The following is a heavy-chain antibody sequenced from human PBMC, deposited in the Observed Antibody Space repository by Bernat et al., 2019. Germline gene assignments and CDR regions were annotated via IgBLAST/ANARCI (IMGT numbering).Heavy chain of an antibody. CDR2: ISYDGSNK. CDR3: ARGGYSGSRDAFDI. V-gene: IGHV3-30-3*01. D-gene: IGHD1-26*01. J-gene: IGHJ3*02. Sequence: QVQLVESGGGVVQPGRSLRLSCAASGFTFSSYAMHWVRQAPGKGLEWVAVISYDGSNKYYADSVKGRFTISRDNSKNTLYLQMNSLRAEDTAVYYWARGGYSGSRDAFDIWGQGTMVTVSS. CDR1: GFTFSSYA.